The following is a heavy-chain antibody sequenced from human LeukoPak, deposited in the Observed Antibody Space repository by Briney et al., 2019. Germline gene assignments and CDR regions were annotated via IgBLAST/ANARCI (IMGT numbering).Heavy chain of an antibody. D-gene: IGHD5-18*01. Sequence: GGSLRLSCAASGFTFSTYWMSWVRQAPGKGLEWVANIKQGGSEKYYGDSVKGRFTISRDNAKNSLYLQMNSLRAEDTAVYYCARDTAGCDYWGQGTLVTVSS. CDR1: GFTFSTYW. CDR3: ARDTAGCDY. J-gene: IGHJ4*02. V-gene: IGHV3-7*03. CDR2: IKQGGSEK.